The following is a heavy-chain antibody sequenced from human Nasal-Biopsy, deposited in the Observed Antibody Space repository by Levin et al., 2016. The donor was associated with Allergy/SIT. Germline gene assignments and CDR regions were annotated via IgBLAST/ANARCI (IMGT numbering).Heavy chain of an antibody. Sequence: GESLKISCAASGLTFGDYYMTWIRQAPGKGLEWVSYISDRSTHTNYADSVKGRFTVSRDDAKSSLYLEMSSLRAEDTAVYYCARGGLRGYSYYNAFDIWGQGTVVTVSS. CDR3: ARGGLRGYSYYNAFDI. V-gene: IGHV3-11*06. CDR2: ISDRSTHT. J-gene: IGHJ3*02. CDR1: GLTFGDYY. D-gene: IGHD5-18*01.